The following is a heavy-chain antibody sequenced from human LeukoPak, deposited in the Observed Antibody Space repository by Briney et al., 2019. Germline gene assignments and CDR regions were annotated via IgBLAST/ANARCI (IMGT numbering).Heavy chain of an antibody. CDR3: ARAMDV. J-gene: IGHJ6*02. V-gene: IGHV3-7*01. Sequence: GGSLRLSCAASGFTFSNYWMNWVRQAPGKGLEWVANIKQDGSEKNYVDSVKGRFTISRDNAKNSLYLQMNSLRAEDTAAYYCARAMDVWGQGTTVTVSS. CDR2: IKQDGSEK. CDR1: GFTFSNYW.